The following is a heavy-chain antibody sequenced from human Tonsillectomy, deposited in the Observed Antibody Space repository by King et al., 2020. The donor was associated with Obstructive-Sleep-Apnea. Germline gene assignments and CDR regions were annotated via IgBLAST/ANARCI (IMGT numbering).Heavy chain of an antibody. CDR2: ISGSGGST. D-gene: IGHD4-23*01. V-gene: IGHV3-23*04. CDR3: AKDNLRHGTVVTPGAFDI. J-gene: IGHJ3*02. CDR1: GFTFSSYA. Sequence: VQLVESGGGLVQPGGSLRLSCAASGFTFSSYAMSWVRQAPGKGLEWVSAISGSGGSTYYADSVKGRFTISRDNSKNTLYLQMNSLRAEDTAVYYCAKDNLRHGTVVTPGAFDIWGQGTMVTVSS.